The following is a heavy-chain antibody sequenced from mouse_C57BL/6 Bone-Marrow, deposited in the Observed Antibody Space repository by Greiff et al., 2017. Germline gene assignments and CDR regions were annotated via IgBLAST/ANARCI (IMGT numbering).Heavy chain of an antibody. CDR3: ARDRYDGYPS. D-gene: IGHD2-3*01. V-gene: IGHV3-6*01. CDR2: ISYDGSN. CDR1: GYSITSGYY. J-gene: IGHJ1*03. Sequence: EVKVEESGPGLVKPSQSLSLTCSVTGYSITSGYYWNWIRQFPGNKLEWMGYISYDGSNNYNPSLKNRISITRDTSKNQFFLKLNSVTTEDTATYYCARDRYDGYPSWGTGTTVTVSS.